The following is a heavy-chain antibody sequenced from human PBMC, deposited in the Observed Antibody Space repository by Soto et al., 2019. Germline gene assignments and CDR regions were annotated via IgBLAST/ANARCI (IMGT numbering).Heavy chain of an antibody. CDR1: GFSLSTSGVG. V-gene: IGHV2-5*01. J-gene: IGHJ4*02. CDR2: IYWHDDK. Sequence: QITLKESGPTLVKPTQTLTLTCTFSGFSLSTSGVGVGWIRQPPGKALEGLVLIYWHDDKRYSPSLRSRLTLSKDTSNNQVVLIMTNVDPEDTATYFCAHRRIGVSQWNYGDFDYWGRGTLVTVSS. CDR3: AHRRIGVSQWNYGDFDY. D-gene: IGHD3-3*01.